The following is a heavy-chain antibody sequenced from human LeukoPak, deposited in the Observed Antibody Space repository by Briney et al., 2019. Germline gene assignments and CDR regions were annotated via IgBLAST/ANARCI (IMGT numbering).Heavy chain of an antibody. CDR2: LYYSGST. Sequence: PSETLSLTCTVSGDSISTYYWSWIRQPPGKGLEWIGWLYYSGSTNYNPSLTSRVTISVATSKNQFSLKLSSVTAADTAVYYCAGFDYDRAYWGQGTLVTVSS. D-gene: IGHD3-22*01. V-gene: IGHV4-59*08. CDR3: AGFDYDRAY. J-gene: IGHJ4*02. CDR1: GDSISTYY.